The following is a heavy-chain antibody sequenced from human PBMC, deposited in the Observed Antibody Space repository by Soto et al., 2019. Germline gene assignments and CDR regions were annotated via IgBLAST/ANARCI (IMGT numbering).Heavy chain of an antibody. Sequence: PLETLSLTCTVSGGSISSSSYYWGWIRQPPGKGLEWIGSIYYSGSTYYNPSLKSRVTISVDTSKNQFSLKLSSVTAADTAVYYCARSGGDSIIFDYWGQGTLVTVSS. D-gene: IGHD4-17*01. CDR1: GGSISSSSYY. CDR3: ARSGGDSIIFDY. CDR2: IYYSGST. V-gene: IGHV4-39*01. J-gene: IGHJ4*02.